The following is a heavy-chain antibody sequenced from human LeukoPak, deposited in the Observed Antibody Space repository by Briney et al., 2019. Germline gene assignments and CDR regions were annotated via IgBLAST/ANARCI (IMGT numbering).Heavy chain of an antibody. CDR1: GYSFTSHW. CDR3: ARGVGVDTANVDY. J-gene: IGHJ4*02. V-gene: IGHV5-51*01. D-gene: IGHD5-18*01. Sequence: GESLKISCKGSGYSFTSHWIGWVRQVPGKGLEWMGIIYPGDSDTRYSPSFQGQVTISADKSISTAYLQWSSLKASDTAMYYCARGVGVDTANVDYWGQGTLVTVSS. CDR2: IYPGDSDT.